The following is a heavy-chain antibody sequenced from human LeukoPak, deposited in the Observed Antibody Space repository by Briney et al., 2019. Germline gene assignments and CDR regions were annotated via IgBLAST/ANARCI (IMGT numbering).Heavy chain of an antibody. J-gene: IGHJ4*02. Sequence: GGSLRLSCSASGFTFSSYAMHWVRQAPGKGLEYVSAISSNGGSTYYADSVKGRFTISRDNSKNTLYLQMSSLRAEDTAVYYCVKALWDCSSTSCSPTFDYWGQGTLVTVSS. CDR1: GFTFSSYA. D-gene: IGHD2-2*01. CDR2: ISSNGGST. V-gene: IGHV3-64D*06. CDR3: VKALWDCSSTSCSPTFDY.